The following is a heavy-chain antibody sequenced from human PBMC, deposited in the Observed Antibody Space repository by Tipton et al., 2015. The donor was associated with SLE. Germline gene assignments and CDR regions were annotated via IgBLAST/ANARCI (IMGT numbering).Heavy chain of an antibody. D-gene: IGHD2-8*02. CDR2: IYYSGST. J-gene: IGHJ4*02. Sequence: TLSLTCTVSGGSISSGGYYWSWIRQHPGKGLEWIGYIYYSGSTYYNPSLKSRVTISVDTSKNQFSLKLSSVTAADTAVYHCAREGLVVPNYFDYWGQGTLVTVSS. CDR3: AREGLVVPNYFDY. CDR1: GGSISSGGYY. V-gene: IGHV4-31*03.